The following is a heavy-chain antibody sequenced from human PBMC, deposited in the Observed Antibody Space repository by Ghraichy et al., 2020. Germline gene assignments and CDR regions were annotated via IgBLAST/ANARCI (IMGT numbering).Heavy chain of an antibody. CDR2: ISGSGGST. J-gene: IGHJ6*02. V-gene: IGHV3-23*01. D-gene: IGHD3-16*01. CDR3: AKDLIKGWDRSDPYGMDV. Sequence: GGSLRLSCAASGFTFSSYAMSWVRQAPGKGLEWVSAISGSGGSTYYADSVKGRFTISRDNSKNTLYLQMNSLRAEDTAVYYCAKDLIKGWDRSDPYGMDVWGQGTTVTVSS. CDR1: GFTFSSYA.